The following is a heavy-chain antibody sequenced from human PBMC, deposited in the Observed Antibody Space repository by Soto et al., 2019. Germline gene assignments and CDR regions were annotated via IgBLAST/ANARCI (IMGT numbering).Heavy chain of an antibody. CDR3: AREDSYYYGSGSLGFDP. CDR1: GFTFSSYS. CDR2: ISSSSSYI. Sequence: ESGGGLVKPGGSLRLSCAASGFTFSSYSMNWVRQAPGKGLEWVSSISSSSSYIYYADSVKGRFTISRDNAKNSLYLQMNSLRAEDTAVYYCAREDSYYYGSGSLGFDPWGQGTLVTVSS. D-gene: IGHD3-10*01. J-gene: IGHJ5*02. V-gene: IGHV3-21*01.